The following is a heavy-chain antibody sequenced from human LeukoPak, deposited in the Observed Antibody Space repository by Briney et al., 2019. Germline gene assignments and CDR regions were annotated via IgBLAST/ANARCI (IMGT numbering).Heavy chain of an antibody. V-gene: IGHV1-46*01. CDR1: GYTFTSYY. CDR2: INPSGGST. Sequence: ASVKVSCKASGYTFTSYYMHWVRQAPGQGLAWMGIINPSGGSTSYAQKFQDRVTMTRDTSTSTVYMELSSLRSEDTAVYYCARDNWLYGSGNPYLGIAETSYWGQGTLVTVSS. CDR3: ARDNWLYGSGNPYLGIAETSY. J-gene: IGHJ4*02. D-gene: IGHD3-10*01.